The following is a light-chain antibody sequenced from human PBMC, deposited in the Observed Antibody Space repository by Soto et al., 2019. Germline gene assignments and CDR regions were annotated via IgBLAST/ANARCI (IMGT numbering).Light chain of an antibody. J-gene: IGKJ1*01. CDR1: QSVSSTS. V-gene: IGKV1-5*01. CDR3: QQYNSYSPWT. Sequence: TQSPGTLSLSPGDRATVSCRASQSVSSTSLAWFQQKPGKVPKLLIFDASTLQTGVPSRFGGGGSGTEFTLTISGLQPDDFATYYCQQYNSYSPWTFGPGTKVDIK. CDR2: DAS.